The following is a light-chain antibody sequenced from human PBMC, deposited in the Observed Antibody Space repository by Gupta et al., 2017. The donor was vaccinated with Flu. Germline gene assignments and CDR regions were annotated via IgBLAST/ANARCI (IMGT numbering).Light chain of an antibody. Sequence: EIVLTQSPDTLSVSPGERATLSCRASQSIDSNLAWYQQKPGQAPRVLIYGASVRATGVPARFSASGSDTEFTLTISSLQSEDFAVYYCQKDGYPEYSFGQGTKLDIK. CDR3: QKDGYPEYS. V-gene: IGKV3-15*01. CDR1: QSIDSN. CDR2: GAS. J-gene: IGKJ2*03.